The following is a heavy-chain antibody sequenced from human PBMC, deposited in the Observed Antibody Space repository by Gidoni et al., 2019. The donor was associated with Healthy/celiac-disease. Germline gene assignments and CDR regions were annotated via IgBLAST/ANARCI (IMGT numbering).Heavy chain of an antibody. CDR3: ARLGNGDFWSRDYYYYMDV. Sequence: QLQLQESGPGLVKPSETLSLTCTVSGGSISSSSYYWGWIRQPPGKGLEWIGSIYYSGSTYYNPSLKSRVTISVDTSKNQFSLKLSSVTAADTAVYYCARLGNGDFWSRDYYYYMDVWGKGTTVTVSS. V-gene: IGHV4-39*01. CDR1: GGSISSSSYY. D-gene: IGHD3-3*01. CDR2: IYYSGST. J-gene: IGHJ6*03.